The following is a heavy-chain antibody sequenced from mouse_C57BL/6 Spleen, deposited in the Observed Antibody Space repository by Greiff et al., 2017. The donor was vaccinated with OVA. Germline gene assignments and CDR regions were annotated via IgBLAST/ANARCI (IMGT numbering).Heavy chain of an antibody. J-gene: IGHJ1*03. CDR1: GFTFSDYG. Sequence: DVMLVESGGGLVKPGGSLKLSCAASGFTFSDYGMHWVRQAPEKGLEWVAYISSGSSTIYYADTVKGRFTISRDNAKNTLFLQMTSLRSEDTAMYYCARDTTVVATRYFDVWGTGTTVTVSS. V-gene: IGHV5-17*01. D-gene: IGHD1-1*01. CDR3: ARDTTVVATRYFDV. CDR2: ISSGSSTI.